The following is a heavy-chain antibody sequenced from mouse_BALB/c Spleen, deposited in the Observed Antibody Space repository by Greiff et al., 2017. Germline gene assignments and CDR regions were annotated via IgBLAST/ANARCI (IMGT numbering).Heavy chain of an antibody. Sequence: EVKLVESGGGLVQPGGSRKLSCAASGFTFSSFGMHWVRQAPEKGLEWVAYISSGSSTIYYADTVKGRFTISRDNPKNTLFLQMTSLRSEDTAMYYCARDLGSAMDYWGQGTSVTVSS. J-gene: IGHJ4*01. CDR3: ARDLGSAMDY. V-gene: IGHV5-17*02. CDR1: GFTFSSFG. CDR2: ISSGSSTI. D-gene: IGHD4-1*01.